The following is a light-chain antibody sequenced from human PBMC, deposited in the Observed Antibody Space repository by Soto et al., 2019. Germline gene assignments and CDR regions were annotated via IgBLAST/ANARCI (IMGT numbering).Light chain of an antibody. CDR2: AAS. CDR1: QAISSS. J-gene: IGKJ2*01. Sequence: DIQLTQSPSFLSASVGDRVTITCRASQAISSSLAWYQHNPAKAPKLLIYAASTLQNGVPSSFSGSGSGTEFTLTISSLQPEDFETYYCQHLNDYRYTFGQGTKVEIK. CDR3: QHLNDYRYT. V-gene: IGKV1-9*01.